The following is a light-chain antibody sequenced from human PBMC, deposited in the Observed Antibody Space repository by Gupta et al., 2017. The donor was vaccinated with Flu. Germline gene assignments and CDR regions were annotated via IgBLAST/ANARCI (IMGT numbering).Light chain of an antibody. Sequence: ELVFTQSPATLALSPGQRATLSCRASQSVNTFLGWYKKKPCQAPRRLIYDTTNRATGIPARFSGSGSGTDLSLTISSREPENVAVYYCQQRSNGPPSLTFGGGTKVEIK. CDR3: QQRSNGPPSLT. J-gene: IGKJ4*01. CDR1: QSVNTF. V-gene: IGKV3-11*01. CDR2: DTT.